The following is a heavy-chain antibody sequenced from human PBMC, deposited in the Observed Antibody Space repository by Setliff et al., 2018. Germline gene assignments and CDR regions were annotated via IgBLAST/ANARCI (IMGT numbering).Heavy chain of an antibody. Sequence: PSETLSLTCTVSGDSISDASIMAWIRQHPGKGLEWIGYIYYSGSTSYYNPSLKSRVTISVDTSKNQFSLKLSSVTAADTAVDYCARGRAGHSGHWGQGTLVTVSS. V-gene: IGHV4-31*03. D-gene: IGHD1-26*01. J-gene: IGHJ4*02. CDR3: ARGRAGHSGH. CDR1: GDSISDASI. CDR2: IYYSGST.